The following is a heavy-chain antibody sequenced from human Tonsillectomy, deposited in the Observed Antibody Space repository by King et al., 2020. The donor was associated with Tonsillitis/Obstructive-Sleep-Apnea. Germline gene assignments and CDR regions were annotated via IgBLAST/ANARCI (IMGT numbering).Heavy chain of an antibody. Sequence: QITLKESGPVLVKPTETLTLTCTVSGFSLSNVRMGVSWIRQPPGKALEWLAHIFSNDEKSYNTSLESRLTISKDTSKSQVVLTMTNMDPVDTATYYCARIRVDISAYVPLNYFDPWGQGTLVTVSS. CDR2: IFSNDEK. J-gene: IGHJ5*02. CDR1: GFSLSNVRMG. V-gene: IGHV2-26*01. D-gene: IGHD3-22*01. CDR3: ARIRVDISAYVPLNYFDP.